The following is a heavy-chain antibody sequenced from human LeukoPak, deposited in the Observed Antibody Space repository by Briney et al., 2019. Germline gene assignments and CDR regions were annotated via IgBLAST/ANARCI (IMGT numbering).Heavy chain of an antibody. D-gene: IGHD3/OR15-3a*01. CDR2: INGDESRT. V-gene: IGHV3-74*01. J-gene: IGHJ4*02. CDR3: ARGAWTAYYFDY. Sequence: GGSLRLSCAASGFTFSSYWMSWVRQAPGKGLVWVSRINGDESRTFFADSVRGRFTISRDNAKNTVYLEMNSLTDEDTAVYFCARGAWTAYYFDYWGQGTVVTVSS. CDR1: GFTFSSYW.